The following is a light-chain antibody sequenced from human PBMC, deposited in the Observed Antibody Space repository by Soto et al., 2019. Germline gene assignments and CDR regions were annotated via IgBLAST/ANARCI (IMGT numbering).Light chain of an antibody. CDR2: KAS. J-gene: IGKJ4*01. CDR3: QQYNSYPLT. Sequence: DIQMTQSPSSLSASVGDIGTIAFQASQDISNYLNWYQQKPGKAPKLLIYKASGLESGVPSRFSGSGSGTEFTLIISSLQPDDFATYYCQQYNSYPLTFGGGTKVDIK. CDR1: QDISNY. V-gene: IGKV1-5*03.